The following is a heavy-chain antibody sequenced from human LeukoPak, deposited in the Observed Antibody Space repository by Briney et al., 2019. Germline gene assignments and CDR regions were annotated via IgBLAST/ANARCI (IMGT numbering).Heavy chain of an antibody. CDR3: ARDGPRSSGSYPI. CDR2: IYSGGST. J-gene: IGHJ3*02. D-gene: IGHD3-10*01. CDR1: GFTVSSNY. V-gene: IGHV3-53*01. Sequence: GGSLRLSCAASGFTVSSNYMSWVHQAPGKGLEWVSIIYSGGSTSYADSVKGRFTISRDNSKNTLYLQMNSLRAEDTAVYYCARDGPRSSGSYPIWGQGTMVTVSS.